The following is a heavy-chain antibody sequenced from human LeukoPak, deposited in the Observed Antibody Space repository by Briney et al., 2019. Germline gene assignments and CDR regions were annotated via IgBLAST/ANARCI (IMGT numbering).Heavy chain of an antibody. CDR2: INTNTGNP. V-gene: IGHV7-4-1*02. Sequence: ASVKVSCKASGYTFTSYAMNWVRQAPGQGLEWMGWINTNTGNPTCAQGFTGRFVFSLDTSVSTAYLQISSLKAEDTAVYYCARDLLGDYVHYDFDYWGQGTLVTVSS. CDR1: GYTFTSYA. J-gene: IGHJ4*02. CDR3: ARDLLGDYVHYDFDY. D-gene: IGHD4-17*01.